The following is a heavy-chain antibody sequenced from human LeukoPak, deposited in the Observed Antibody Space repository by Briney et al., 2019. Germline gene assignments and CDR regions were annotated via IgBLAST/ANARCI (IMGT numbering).Heavy chain of an antibody. V-gene: IGHV3-66*01. CDR2: IYSGGST. CDR3: ARGTTLEVLDY. CDR1: GFTVSSNY. Sequence: PGGSLRLSCAASGFTVSSNYMSWVRQAPGKGLEWVSVIYSGGSTYYADSVKGRFTISRDNSKNTLYLQMNSLRAGDTAVYYCARGTTLEVLDYWGQGTLVTVSS. J-gene: IGHJ4*02. D-gene: IGHD3-3*01.